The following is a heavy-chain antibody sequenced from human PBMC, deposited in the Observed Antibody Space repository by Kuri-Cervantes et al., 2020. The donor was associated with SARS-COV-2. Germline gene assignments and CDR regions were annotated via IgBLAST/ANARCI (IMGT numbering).Heavy chain of an antibody. D-gene: IGHD3/OR15-3a*01. J-gene: IGHJ6*03. CDR2: IYHSGGT. Sequence: SETLSLTCAVSGYSISSGYYWGWIRQPPGKGLEWIGSIYHSGGTYYNPSLKSRVTISVDTSKNQFSLKLSSGTAADTAVYYCALRTLPWYYYYMDVWGKGTTVTVSS. V-gene: IGHV4-38-2*01. CDR3: ALRTLPWYYYYMDV. CDR1: GYSISSGYY.